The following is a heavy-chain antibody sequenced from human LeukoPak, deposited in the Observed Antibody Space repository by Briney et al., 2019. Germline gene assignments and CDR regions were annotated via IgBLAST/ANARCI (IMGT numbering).Heavy chain of an antibody. CDR2: ISYDGTNK. CDR3: AKDPGYYDSSGYIFDY. V-gene: IGHV3-30*18. CDR1: GFTFNTYA. Sequence: GGSLRLSCAASGFTFNTYAIHWVRQTPGKGLQWVAVISYDGTNKYYADSVKGRFTISRDNSKNTLYLQMNSLSAEDTAVYYCAKDPGYYDSSGYIFDYWGQGTLVTVSS. D-gene: IGHD3-22*01. J-gene: IGHJ4*02.